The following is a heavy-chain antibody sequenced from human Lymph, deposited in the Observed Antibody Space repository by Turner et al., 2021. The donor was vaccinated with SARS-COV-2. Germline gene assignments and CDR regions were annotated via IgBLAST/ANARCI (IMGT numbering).Heavy chain of an antibody. J-gene: IGHJ6*02. D-gene: IGHD3-3*01. Sequence: QVQLVQSGVEVKKPGASVKVSCKASGYTFTGYYMHWVRQAPGQGLEWMGWINPNSGGTNYAQKFQGRVTMTRDTPISTAYMELSRLRSDDTAVYYCARDVERYNDFWSGYSGGYGLDVWGQGTTVTVSS. V-gene: IGHV1-2*02. CDR2: INPNSGGT. CDR1: GYTFTGYY. CDR3: ARDVERYNDFWSGYSGGYGLDV.